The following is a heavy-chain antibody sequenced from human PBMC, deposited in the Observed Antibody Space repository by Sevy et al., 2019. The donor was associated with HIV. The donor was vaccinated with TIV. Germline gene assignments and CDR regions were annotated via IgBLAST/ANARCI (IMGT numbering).Heavy chain of an antibody. V-gene: IGHV3-21*01. CDR3: ASGGGLRVRASSDY. CDR2: MSSSNTYT. Sequence: GGSLRLSCEASGFSFSGYTMTWVRQAPGKGLEWVSSMSSSNTYTYYADSLKGRFTIDRDNAKNSLYLNINSLRAEDTGVYYWASGGGLRVRASSDYWGQGTLVTVSS. J-gene: IGHJ4*02. D-gene: IGHD2-15*01. CDR1: GFSFSGYT.